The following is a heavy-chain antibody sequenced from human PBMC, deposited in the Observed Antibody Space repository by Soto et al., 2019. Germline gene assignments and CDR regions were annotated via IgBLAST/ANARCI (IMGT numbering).Heavy chain of an antibody. CDR2: MNPNSGNT. D-gene: IGHD2-2*02. J-gene: IGHJ4*02. CDR1: GYTFTSYD. Sequence: ASVKVSCKASGYTFTSYDINWVRQATGQGLEWMGWMNPNSGNTGYAQKFQGRVTMTRNTSISTTYMELSSLRSEDTAVYYCAKGPRIVVVPAAIYYWGQGTLVTVS. V-gene: IGHV1-8*01. CDR3: AKGPRIVVVPAAIYY.